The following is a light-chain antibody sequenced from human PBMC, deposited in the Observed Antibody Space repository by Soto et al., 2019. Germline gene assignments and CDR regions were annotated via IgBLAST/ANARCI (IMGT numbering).Light chain of an antibody. Sequence: DIQMTQSPSTLSASVGDGVTITCRASQSISSWLAWYQQKPGKAPKLLISTASTLQSGVPSRFSGSGSGTEFTLTISSLQPEDFATYYCQQLNNYPRTFGQGTKVDIK. V-gene: IGKV1-5*01. CDR2: TAS. J-gene: IGKJ1*01. CDR1: QSISSW. CDR3: QQLNNYPRT.